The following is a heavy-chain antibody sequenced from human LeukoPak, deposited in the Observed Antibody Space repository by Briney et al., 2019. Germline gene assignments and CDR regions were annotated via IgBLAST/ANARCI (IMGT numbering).Heavy chain of an antibody. CDR3: AKFHTAMVPFDY. D-gene: IGHD5-18*01. CDR1: GFTFSSYS. V-gene: IGHV3-48*01. J-gene: IGHJ4*02. Sequence: HSGGSLRLSCAASGFTFSSYSMNWVRQAPGKGLEWVSYISSSSSTIYYADSVKGRFTISRDNSKNTLYLQMNSLRAEDTAVYYCAKFHTAMVPFDYRGQGTLVTVSS. CDR2: ISSSSSTI.